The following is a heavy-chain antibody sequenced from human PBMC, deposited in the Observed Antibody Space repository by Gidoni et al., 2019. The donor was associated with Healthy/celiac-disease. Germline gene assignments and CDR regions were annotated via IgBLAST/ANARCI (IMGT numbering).Heavy chain of an antibody. V-gene: IGHV3-9*03. CDR3: AKGVAAAPYGDNYFDY. CDR2: ISWNSGSI. Sequence: EVQLVESGGGLVQPGRSLRLSCAPSGFTFDAYAMHWVRQAPGKGLEWVSGISWNSGSIGYADSVKGRFTISRDNAKNSLYLQMNSLRAEDMALYYCAKGVAAAPYGDNYFDYWGQGTLVTVSS. D-gene: IGHD6-13*01. J-gene: IGHJ4*02. CDR1: GFTFDAYA.